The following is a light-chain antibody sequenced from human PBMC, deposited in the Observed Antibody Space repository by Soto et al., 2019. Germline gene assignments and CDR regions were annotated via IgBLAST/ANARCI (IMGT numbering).Light chain of an antibody. CDR1: QSIKNY. CDR2: SAS. CDR3: QQSYSTPLT. V-gene: IGKV1-39*01. Sequence: DIQMTQSPSSLSASIGDRVTITCRASQSIKNYLDWYHQKPGKAPKLLIYSASSLESGVPSRFSGSDSGTDFTLTINSLQPEDVATYYCQQSYSTPLTFGGGTQVEIK. J-gene: IGKJ4*01.